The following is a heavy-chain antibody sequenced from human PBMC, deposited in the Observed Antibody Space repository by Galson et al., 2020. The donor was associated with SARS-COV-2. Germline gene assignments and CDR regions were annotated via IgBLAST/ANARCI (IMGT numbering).Heavy chain of an antibody. CDR2: ISYDGSNT. V-gene: IGHV3-30*18. Sequence: TGGSLRLSCAASGFTFSSYGVHWVRQAPGKGLEWVAVISYDGSNTYYADSVKGRFTISRDNSKNTLYRQMNSLRAEDTAVYDCAKGGGYSYAQGGLDDWGQGTLVTVSS. CDR3: AKGGGYSYAQGGLDD. D-gene: IGHD5-18*01. CDR1: GFTFSSYG. J-gene: IGHJ4*02.